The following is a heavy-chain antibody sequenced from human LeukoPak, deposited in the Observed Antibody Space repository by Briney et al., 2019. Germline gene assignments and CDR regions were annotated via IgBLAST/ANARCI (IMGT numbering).Heavy chain of an antibody. J-gene: IGHJ6*03. D-gene: IGHD1-1*01. V-gene: IGHV4-59*11. CDR2: IYYSGST. CDR3: ATNEVSYYYYYMDV. Sequence: SETLSLTCTVSGGSISSHYWSWIRQPPGKGLEWIWYIYYSGSTNYNPSLKSRVTISVDTSKNQFSLKLSSVTAADTAVYYCATNEVSYYYYYMDVWGKGTTVTVSS. CDR1: GGSISSHY.